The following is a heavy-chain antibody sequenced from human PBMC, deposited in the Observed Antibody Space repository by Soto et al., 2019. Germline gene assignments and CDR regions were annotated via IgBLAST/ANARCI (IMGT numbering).Heavy chain of an antibody. CDR3: STDSYINIIVVRFDY. D-gene: IGHD3-22*01. V-gene: IGHV3-30*03. CDR1: GFTFSSYG. CDR2: ISYDGSNK. J-gene: IGHJ4*01. Sequence: GGSLRLSCAASGFTFSSYGMHWVRQAPGKGLEWVAVISYDGSNKYYADSVKGRFTISRDNSKNTLYLQMNSLRAEDTAVYYCSTDSYINIIVVRFDYWGHGTLVTVSS.